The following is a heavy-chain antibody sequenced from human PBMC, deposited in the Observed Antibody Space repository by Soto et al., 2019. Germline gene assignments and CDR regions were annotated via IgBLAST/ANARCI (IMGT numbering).Heavy chain of an antibody. CDR3: ARERPSWAYYYYYMDV. CDR1: GFTFSSYW. D-gene: IGHD7-27*01. V-gene: IGHV3-7*01. CDR2: IRQDGSEK. Sequence: GGSLRLSCAASGFTFSSYWMSWVRQAPGKGLEWVANIRQDGSEKYYVDSVKGRFTISRDNAKNSLYLQMNSLRAEDTAAYYCARERPSWAYYYYYMDVWGKGTTVTVSS. J-gene: IGHJ6*03.